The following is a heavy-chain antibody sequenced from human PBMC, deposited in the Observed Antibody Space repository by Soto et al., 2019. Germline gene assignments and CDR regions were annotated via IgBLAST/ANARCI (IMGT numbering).Heavy chain of an antibody. D-gene: IGHD3-9*01. CDR2: ISGSGGST. Sequence: GGSLRLSCAASGFTFSSYAMSWVRQSPGKGLEWVSVISGSGGSTYYADSVKGRFTISRDNSKNTLYLQMNSLRAEDTAVYYCAKGGPPNYDILTGSRIYYYYYYMDVWGKGTTVTVSS. CDR1: GFTFSSYA. V-gene: IGHV3-23*01. CDR3: AKGGPPNYDILTGSRIYYYYYYMDV. J-gene: IGHJ6*03.